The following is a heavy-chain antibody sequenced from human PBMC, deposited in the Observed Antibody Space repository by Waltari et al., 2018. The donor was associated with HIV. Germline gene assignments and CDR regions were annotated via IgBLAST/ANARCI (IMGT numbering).Heavy chain of an antibody. CDR2: IGTAGDT. Sequence: EVQLVESGGGLVQPGGSLRLSCAASGFTFRSHAMHWVRQPTGKGLEWVSAIGTAGDTYYPGSVKGRFTISRENAKNSLYLQMNSLRAGDTAVYYCARRTVGAQGNYGMDVWGQGTTVTVSS. V-gene: IGHV3-13*04. D-gene: IGHD1-26*01. CDR1: GFTFRSHA. J-gene: IGHJ6*02. CDR3: ARRTVGAQGNYGMDV.